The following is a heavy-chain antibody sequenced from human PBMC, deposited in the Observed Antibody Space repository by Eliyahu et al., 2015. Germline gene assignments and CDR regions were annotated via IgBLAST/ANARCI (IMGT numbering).Heavy chain of an antibody. CDR1: GGTXSSYX. V-gene: IGHV1-69*01. D-gene: IGHD4-11*01. CDR2: IIPIFGTA. Sequence: QVQLVQSGAEVKKPGSSVKVSCKASGGTXSSYXXSWVRQAPGQGLEWMGGIIPIFGTANYAQKFQGRVTITADESTSTAYMELSSLRSEDTAVYYCARALDYSNSYGYYYGMDVWGQGTTVTVSS. CDR3: ARALDYSNSYGYYYGMDV. J-gene: IGHJ6*02.